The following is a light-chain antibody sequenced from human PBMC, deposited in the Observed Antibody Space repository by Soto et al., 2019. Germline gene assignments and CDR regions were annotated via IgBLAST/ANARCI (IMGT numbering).Light chain of an antibody. CDR3: QQRHTWPTT. V-gene: IGKV1-39*01. CDR2: AAS. J-gene: IGKJ4*01. Sequence: DVQMTQSPSSLSASVGDRVTITCRASQSIASFLNWYQQRPGTAPKLLIYAASNLESGVPSRFSGRGSATDFTLSISSLEPEDFGVYYCQQRHTWPTTFGGGAKVEI. CDR1: QSIASF.